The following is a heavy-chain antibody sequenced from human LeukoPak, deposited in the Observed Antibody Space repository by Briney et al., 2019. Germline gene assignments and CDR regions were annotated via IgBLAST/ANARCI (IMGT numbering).Heavy chain of an antibody. Sequence: SETLSLTCTVSGASISSAYWSWIRQPPGKGLEWIGYIYSSGITNYNPSLKSRVTISVDTSQNQFSLKLPSVTAAETAVYYCARRGPYDTSGYAFDIWGPGTVVTVSS. CDR1: GASISSAY. J-gene: IGHJ3*02. D-gene: IGHD3-22*01. V-gene: IGHV4-59*01. CDR3: ARRGPYDTSGYAFDI. CDR2: IYSSGIT.